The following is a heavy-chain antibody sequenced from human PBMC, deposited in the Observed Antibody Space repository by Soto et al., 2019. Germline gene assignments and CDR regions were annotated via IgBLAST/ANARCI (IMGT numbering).Heavy chain of an antibody. CDR2: ISSSSSYT. CDR1: GFTFSDYY. CDR3: ARDREDIVVVPAAIDYYYYGMDV. D-gene: IGHD2-2*02. J-gene: IGHJ6*02. Sequence: GGSLRLSCAASGFTFSDYYMSWIRQAPGKGLEWVSYISSSSSYTNYADSVKGRFTISRDNAKNSLYLQMNSLRAKDTAVYYCARDREDIVVVPAAIDYYYYGMDVWGQGTTVTVSS. V-gene: IGHV3-11*06.